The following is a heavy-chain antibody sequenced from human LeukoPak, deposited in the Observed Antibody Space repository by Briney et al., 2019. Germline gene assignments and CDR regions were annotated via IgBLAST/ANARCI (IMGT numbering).Heavy chain of an antibody. V-gene: IGHV3-23*01. Sequence: GGSLRLXCAASGFTFSSYAMSWVRQAPGKGLEWVSAISGSSGSTYYADSVKGRFTISRDNSKHTLYLQMNSLRAEDTAVYYCAKDPYYDSSGYSRSGVIVLAYFDYWGQGTLVTVSS. D-gene: IGHD3-22*01. CDR1: GFTFSSYA. CDR2: ISGSSGST. CDR3: AKDPYYDSSGYSRSGVIVLAYFDY. J-gene: IGHJ4*02.